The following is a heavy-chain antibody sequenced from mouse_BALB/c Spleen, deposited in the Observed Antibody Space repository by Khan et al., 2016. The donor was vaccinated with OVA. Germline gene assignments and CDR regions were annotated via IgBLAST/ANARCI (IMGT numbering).Heavy chain of an antibody. J-gene: IGHJ4*01. Sequence: VQLKESGAELVRPGASVKISCKAFGYTFTNHHINWVKQRPGQGLDWIGYINPYNDYTTYNQKFKDKATLTVDKSSTTAYMELSSLTSEDSAVYYCARSVYGNYVRYYAMDYWGQGTSGTVSS. D-gene: IGHD2-10*02. CDR2: INPYNDYT. V-gene: IGHV1S45*01. CDR1: GYTFTNHH. CDR3: ARSVYGNYVRYYAMDY.